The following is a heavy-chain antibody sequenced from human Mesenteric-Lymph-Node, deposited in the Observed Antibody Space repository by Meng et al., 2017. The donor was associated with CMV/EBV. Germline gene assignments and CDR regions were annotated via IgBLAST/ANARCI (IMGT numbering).Heavy chain of an antibody. D-gene: IGHD1-26*01. J-gene: IGHJ4*02. Sequence: GGSLRLSCAASGFTFSSYSMNWVRQAPGKGLEWVSYISSSSSTIYYADSVKGRFTISRDNSKNTLYLQMNSLRAEDTAVYYCAKCPNSGSYFPLFDYWGQGTLVTVSS. CDR1: GFTFSSYS. V-gene: IGHV3-48*01. CDR2: ISSSSSTI. CDR3: AKCPNSGSYFPLFDY.